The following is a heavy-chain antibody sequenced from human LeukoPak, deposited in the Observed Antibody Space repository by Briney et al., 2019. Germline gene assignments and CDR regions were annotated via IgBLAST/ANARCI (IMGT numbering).Heavy chain of an antibody. D-gene: IGHD2/OR15-2a*01. Sequence: SETLSLTCTVSGGSISSGAYYWNWIRQHPGKGLEWIGYIYYSGSTYYNPSLKSRVTMSVDTSKNQFSLKLSSVTAADTAVYYCAREVIEDWFDPWGQETLVTVSS. J-gene: IGHJ5*02. CDR2: IYYSGST. V-gene: IGHV4-31*03. CDR1: GGSISSGAYY. CDR3: AREVIEDWFDP.